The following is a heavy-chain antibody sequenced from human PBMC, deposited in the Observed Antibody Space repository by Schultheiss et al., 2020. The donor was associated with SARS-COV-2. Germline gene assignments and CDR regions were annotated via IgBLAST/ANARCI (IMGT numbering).Heavy chain of an antibody. Sequence: ASVKVSCKASGGTFSSYAINWVRQATGQGLEWMGWINPNSGNTNYAQKLQGRVTMTTDTSTSTAYMELRSLRSDDTAVYYCARGSDIVATGGDYWGQGTLVTVSS. CDR2: INPNSGNT. V-gene: IGHV1-18*01. D-gene: IGHD5-12*01. J-gene: IGHJ4*02. CDR1: GGTFSSYA. CDR3: ARGSDIVATGGDY.